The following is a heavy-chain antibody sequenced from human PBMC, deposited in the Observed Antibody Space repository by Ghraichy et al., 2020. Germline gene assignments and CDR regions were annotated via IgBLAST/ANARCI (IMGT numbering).Heavy chain of an antibody. CDR2: IIPIFGTA. V-gene: IGHV1-69*13. J-gene: IGHJ3*02. CDR1: GGTFSSYA. CDR3: AREWVGARDAFDI. Sequence: SVKVSCKASGGTFSSYAISWVRQAPGQGLEWMGGIIPIFGTANYAQKFQGRVTITADESTSTAYMELSSLRSEDTAVYYCAREWVGARDAFDIWGQGTMVTVSS. D-gene: IGHD1-26*01.